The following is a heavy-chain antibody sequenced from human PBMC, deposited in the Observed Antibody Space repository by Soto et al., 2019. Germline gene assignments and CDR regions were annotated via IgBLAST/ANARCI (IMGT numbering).Heavy chain of an antibody. Sequence: TLSLTCTVSGGSISSGGYYWSWIRQHPGKGLEWIGYIYYSGSTYYNPSLKSRVTISVDTSKNQFSLKLSSVTAADTAVYYRARDRSVGDYEETEFVIWCQGTMVNV. J-gene: IGHJ3*02. CDR2: IYYSGST. CDR1: GGSISSGGYY. CDR3: ARDRSVGDYEETEFVI. D-gene: IGHD4-17*01. V-gene: IGHV4-31*03.